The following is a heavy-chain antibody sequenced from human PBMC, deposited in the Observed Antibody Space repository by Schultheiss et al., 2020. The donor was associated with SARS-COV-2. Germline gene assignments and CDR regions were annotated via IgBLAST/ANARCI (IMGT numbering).Heavy chain of an antibody. CDR3: ARVPFYDILTGINYYYGMDV. CDR1: GGSISSGSYY. Sequence: LRLSCTVSGGSISSGSYYWSWIRQPAGKGLEWIGRIYTSGSTNYNPSLKSRVTISVDTSKNQFSLKLSSVTAADTAVYYCARVPFYDILTGINYYYGMDVWGQGTTVTVSS. D-gene: IGHD3-9*01. V-gene: IGHV4-61*02. CDR2: IYTSGST. J-gene: IGHJ6*02.